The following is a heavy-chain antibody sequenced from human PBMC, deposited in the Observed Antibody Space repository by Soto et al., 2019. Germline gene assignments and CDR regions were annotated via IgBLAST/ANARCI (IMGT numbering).Heavy chain of an antibody. V-gene: IGHV4-4*02. J-gene: IGHJ3*01. Sequence: QVQLQESGPGLVKPSGTLSLTCAVSGDSISNSRWWTWVRQPPGKGLEWIGDIFHSGDTNYNPSLKSRVSISVDKSQNQFSLKWSSVTAADTAVYYCAYSTGWYRHDVWGQGTVVSVSP. CDR2: IFHSGDT. D-gene: IGHD6-19*01. CDR3: AYSTGWYRHDV. CDR1: GDSISNSRW.